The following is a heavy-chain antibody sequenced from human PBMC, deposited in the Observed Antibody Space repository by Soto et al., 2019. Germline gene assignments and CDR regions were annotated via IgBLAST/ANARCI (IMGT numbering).Heavy chain of an antibody. CDR1: GGSFRDFA. CDR3: ARGGIVAVPAALSSYHDYTNYRFDS. Sequence: QVQLAQSGAEVRKPGSSVKVSCGASGGSFRDFAFSWVRQAPGQGLEWMGGIIPMFDASKYAQRFQDRVTIAADEATNTVYLALSSLTPDDTATYYCARGGIVAVPAALSSYHDYTNYRFDSWGQGTLVTVSS. V-gene: IGHV1-69*01. D-gene: IGHD2-15*01. J-gene: IGHJ4*02. CDR2: IIPMFDAS.